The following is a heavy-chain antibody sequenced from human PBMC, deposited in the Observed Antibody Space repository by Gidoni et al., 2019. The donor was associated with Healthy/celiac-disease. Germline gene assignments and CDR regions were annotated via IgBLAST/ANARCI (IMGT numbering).Heavy chain of an antibody. Sequence: QVQLVQSGAEVKKPGSSVKVSCKASGGTFSSYAISWVRQAPGQGLEWMGRIIPILGIANYAQKFQGRVTITADKSTSTAYMELSSLRSEDTAVYYCARETAPYCGGDCPLDYWGQGTLVTVSS. J-gene: IGHJ4*02. V-gene: IGHV1-69*04. CDR3: ARETAPYCGGDCPLDY. CDR1: GGTFSSYA. CDR2: IIPILGIA. D-gene: IGHD2-21*02.